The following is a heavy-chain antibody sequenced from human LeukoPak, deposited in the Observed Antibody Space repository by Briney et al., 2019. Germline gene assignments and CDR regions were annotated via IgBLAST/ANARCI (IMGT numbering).Heavy chain of an antibody. D-gene: IGHD3-22*01. CDR1: GGSISSSSYY. CDR2: ICGRVVNT. CDR3: AKGFGSTGYVFDY. V-gene: IGHV3-23*01. Sequence: PSETLSLTCTVSGGSISSSSYYWGWIRQAPGKGLEWVSTICGRVVNTYYAESVKGRLTISRDNSKNTLYLQINSLRADDTAVYYCAKGFGSTGYVFDYWGQGALVTVSS. J-gene: IGHJ4*02.